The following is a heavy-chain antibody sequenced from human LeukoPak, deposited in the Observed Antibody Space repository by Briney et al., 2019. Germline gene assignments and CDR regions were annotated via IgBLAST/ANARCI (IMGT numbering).Heavy chain of an antibody. CDR1: GLTFSSYW. CDR2: INTDGSST. CDR3: ARGGYCSSTSCFLNDP. V-gene: IGHV3-74*01. D-gene: IGHD2-2*01. J-gene: IGHJ5*02. Sequence: GGSLRLSCAVSGLTFSSYWMHWVRQAPGKGLVWVSRINTDGSSTNYADSVKGRFTISRDNAKNTLYLQMNSLRAEDTAVYYCARGGYCSSTSCFLNDPWGQGTLVTVSS.